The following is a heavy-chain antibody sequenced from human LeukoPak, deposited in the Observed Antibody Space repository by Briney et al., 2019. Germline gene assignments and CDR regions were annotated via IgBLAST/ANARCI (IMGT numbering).Heavy chain of an antibody. CDR1: GYTFTSYD. V-gene: IGHV1-8*01. D-gene: IGHD3-16*01. CDR3: ARSRDDYDY. Sequence: ASVKVSCKASGYTFTSYDINWVRQATGQGLDGMGWMNPNSGNTVYAQNFKGRVTMTRNTSISTAYMELSSLRSEDTAVYYCARSRDDYDYWGQGTLVTVSS. J-gene: IGHJ4*02. CDR2: MNPNSGNT.